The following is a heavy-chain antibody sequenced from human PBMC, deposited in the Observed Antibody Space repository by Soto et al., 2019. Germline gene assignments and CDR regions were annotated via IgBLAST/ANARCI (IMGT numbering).Heavy chain of an antibody. D-gene: IGHD5-12*01. J-gene: IGHJ6*03. CDR2: INPNRGVT. CDR1: GDSFNDYY. CDR3: ARESGGATATLDYYYFYMDV. Sequence: VQLVQSGAEVKKPGASVKVSCKSSGDSFNDYYLHWVRQAPGQGLEWMGWINPNRGVTKYAQKFQGWVTMTRDTSIRTVHMELSRLRSDDTAVYYCARESGGATATLDYYYFYMDVWGKGTTVTVSS. V-gene: IGHV1-2*04.